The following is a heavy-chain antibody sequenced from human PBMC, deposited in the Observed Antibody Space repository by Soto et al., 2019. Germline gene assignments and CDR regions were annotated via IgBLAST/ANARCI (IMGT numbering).Heavy chain of an antibody. CDR1: GFTFSSYW. CDR2: INSDGSST. Sequence: GGSLRLSCAASGFTFSSYWMHWVRQAPGKGLVWVSRINSDGSSTSYADSVKGRFTISRDNAKNTLYLQMNSLRAEDTAVYYCARDPIKEMATNQSEYWGQGTLVTVSS. J-gene: IGHJ4*02. D-gene: IGHD5-12*01. V-gene: IGHV3-74*01. CDR3: ARDPIKEMATNQSEY.